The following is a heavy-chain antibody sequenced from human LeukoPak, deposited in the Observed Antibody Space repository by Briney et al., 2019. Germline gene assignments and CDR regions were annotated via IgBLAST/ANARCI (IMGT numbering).Heavy chain of an antibody. CDR2: MNPNSGNT. J-gene: IGHJ4*02. Sequence: ASVKVSCKASGYTFTSYDINWVRQAAGQGLERMGWMNPNSGNTGYAQKFQGRVTMTRNTSISTAYMELSSLRSEDTAVYYCARGPRYCSSTSCYVYFDYWGQGTLVTVSS. D-gene: IGHD2-2*01. CDR3: ARGPRYCSSTSCYVYFDY. CDR1: GYTFTSYD. V-gene: IGHV1-8*01.